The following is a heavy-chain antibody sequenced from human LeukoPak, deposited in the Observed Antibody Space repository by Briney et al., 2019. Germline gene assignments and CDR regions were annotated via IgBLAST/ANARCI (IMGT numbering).Heavy chain of an antibody. CDR2: IYYSGST. CDR1: GGSISSYY. Sequence: SETLSLTCTVSGGSISSYYWGWIRQPPGKGLEWIGYIYYSGSTNYNPSLKSRVTISVDTSKNQFSLKLSSVTAADTAVYYCARRDGSGTSGAFDIWGQGTMVTVSS. D-gene: IGHD3-10*01. V-gene: IGHV4-59*08. J-gene: IGHJ3*02. CDR3: ARRDGSGTSGAFDI.